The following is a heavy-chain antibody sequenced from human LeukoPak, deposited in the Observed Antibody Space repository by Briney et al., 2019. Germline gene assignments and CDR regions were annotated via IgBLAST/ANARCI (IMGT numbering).Heavy chain of an antibody. CDR2: ISYDGSNK. CDR3: AGVMPSGWYYFDY. V-gene: IGHV3-30-3*01. CDR1: GFTFSSYA. Sequence: PGGSLRLSCAASGFTFSSYAMHWVRQATGKGLEWVAVISYDGSNKYYADSVKGRFTISRDNSKSTLYLQMNSLRAEDTALYYCAGVMPSGWYYFDYWGQGTLVTVSS. D-gene: IGHD6-19*01. J-gene: IGHJ4*02.